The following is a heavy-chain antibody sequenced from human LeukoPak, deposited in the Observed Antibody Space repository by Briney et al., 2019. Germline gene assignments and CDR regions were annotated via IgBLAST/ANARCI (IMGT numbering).Heavy chain of an antibody. CDR3: AKDSSYYYDSGGDWFDP. CDR2: ISHSGGST. V-gene: IGHV3-23*01. CDR1: GFTFSSYA. Sequence: PGGSLRLSCAASGFTFSSYAMSWIRQAPGKGLEWVSAISHSGGSTYYADSVKGRFTISRDNSKNTLYLQMNSLRAEDTAVYYCAKDSSYYYDSGGDWFDPWGQGTLVTVSS. D-gene: IGHD3-22*01. J-gene: IGHJ5*02.